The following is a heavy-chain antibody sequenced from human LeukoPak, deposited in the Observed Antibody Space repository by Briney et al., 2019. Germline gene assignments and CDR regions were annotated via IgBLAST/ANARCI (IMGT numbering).Heavy chain of an antibody. CDR1: GGSISSGGYY. CDR3: ARLSPLSGWYTGFGY. D-gene: IGHD6-19*01. Sequence: KASETLSLTCAVSGGSISSGGYYWSWIRQPPGKGLEWIGYIYYSGSTNYNPSLKSRVTISVDTSKNQFSLKLSSVTAADTAVYYRARLSPLSGWYTGFGYWGQGTLVTVSS. J-gene: IGHJ4*02. V-gene: IGHV4-61*08. CDR2: IYYSGST.